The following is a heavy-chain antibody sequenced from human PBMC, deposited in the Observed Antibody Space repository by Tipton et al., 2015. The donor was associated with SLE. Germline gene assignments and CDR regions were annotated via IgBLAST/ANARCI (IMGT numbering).Heavy chain of an antibody. D-gene: IGHD3-3*01. J-gene: IGHJ4*02. V-gene: IGHV4-59*02. CDR3: ARDRVGVVPLFDC. CDR1: GASVSSYD. CDR2: IYYSGST. Sequence: TLSLTCTVSGASVSSYDWSWIRQPPGKGLEWIGNIYYSGSTNYNPSLKSRVTISVDTSKNQFSLRLSSVTAADTAVYYCARDRVGVVPLFDCWGQGTLVTVSS.